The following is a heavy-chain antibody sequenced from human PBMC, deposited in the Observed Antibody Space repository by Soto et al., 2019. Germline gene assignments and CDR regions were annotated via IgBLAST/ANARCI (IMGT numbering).Heavy chain of an antibody. D-gene: IGHD2-2*01. Sequence: QLQLQESGPGLVKPSETLSLTCTVSGGSISSSSYYWGWIRQPPGKGLEWIGSIYYSGSTYYNPSLKSRVTISVDTSKNQFSLTLSSVTAADTAVYYCAIVVPAAMIGRYYFDYWGQGTLVTVSS. J-gene: IGHJ4*02. CDR3: AIVVPAAMIGRYYFDY. CDR2: IYYSGST. V-gene: IGHV4-39*01. CDR1: GGSISSSSYY.